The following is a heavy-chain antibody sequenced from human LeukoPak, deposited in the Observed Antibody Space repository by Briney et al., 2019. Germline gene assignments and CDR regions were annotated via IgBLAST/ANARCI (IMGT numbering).Heavy chain of an antibody. D-gene: IGHD1-26*01. CDR1: GGSVSSGSYY. Sequence: PSETLSLTCTVSGGSVSSGSYYWGWIRQPPGKGLEWIGSIYYSGSTYYNPSLKSRVTISVDTSKNQFSLKLSSVTAADTAVYYCARLTEWELRPIDYWGQGTLVTVSS. CDR2: IYYSGST. V-gene: IGHV4-39*01. J-gene: IGHJ4*02. CDR3: ARLTEWELRPIDY.